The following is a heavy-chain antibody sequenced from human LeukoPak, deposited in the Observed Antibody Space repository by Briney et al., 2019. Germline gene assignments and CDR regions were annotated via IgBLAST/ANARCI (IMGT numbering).Heavy chain of an antibody. V-gene: IGHV4-59*12. CDR2: IHYTGTT. J-gene: IGHJ4*02. CDR3: ARNRIQLWTNGGQIDY. CDR1: GASISSYY. D-gene: IGHD5-18*01. Sequence: SETLSLTCTVSGASISSYYWSWIRQPPGKGLEWIGYIHYTGTTNYNPSLKSRVTISVDTSKSQFSLKLNSVTAADTAVYYCARNRIQLWTNGGQIDYWGQGTLVTVSS.